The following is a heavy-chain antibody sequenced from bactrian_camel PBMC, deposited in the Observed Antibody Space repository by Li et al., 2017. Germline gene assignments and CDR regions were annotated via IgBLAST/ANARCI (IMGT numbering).Heavy chain of an antibody. Sequence: RQAPGKGLEWVASISMYGSSTFYADSVKGRFTISRDRAENTVYLQMNNLKLEDAGVYTCATQAPSGDYYTDYGPKIGHAPFSPCGPLIQNNGMDYWGEGTQVTVS. CDR2: ISMYGSST. J-gene: IGHJ7*01. D-gene: IGHD4*01. V-gene: IGHV3S40*01.